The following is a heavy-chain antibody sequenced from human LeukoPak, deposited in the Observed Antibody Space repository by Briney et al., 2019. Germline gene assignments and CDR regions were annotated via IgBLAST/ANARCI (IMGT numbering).Heavy chain of an antibody. J-gene: IGHJ4*02. Sequence: GGSLRLSCVGSGFTFRSHAMSWVRQAPEKGLEFVSGIYENGGTTYYADSVKGRFSISRDNSKNTLYLQMDSLRAEDTAVYYCASRTYYDTDPSKEYWGQGTLVTVSS. D-gene: IGHD3-22*01. V-gene: IGHV3-23*01. CDR3: ASRTYYDTDPSKEY. CDR1: GFTFRSHA. CDR2: IYENGGTT.